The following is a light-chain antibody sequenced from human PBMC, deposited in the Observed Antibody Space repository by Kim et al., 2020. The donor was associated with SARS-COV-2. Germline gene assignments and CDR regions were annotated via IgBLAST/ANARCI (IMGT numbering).Light chain of an antibody. Sequence: DIQMTQSPSSLAASVGDRVTIGCRASQSISTYLNWYQQKPGKAPKLLIYGASTLQSGVPSRFCGSGSGTDFILTISSLQPEDFATYYCQQSHSTPLLTFGGGTKVDIK. CDR2: GAS. CDR1: QSISTY. V-gene: IGKV1-39*01. J-gene: IGKJ4*01. CDR3: QQSHSTPLLT.